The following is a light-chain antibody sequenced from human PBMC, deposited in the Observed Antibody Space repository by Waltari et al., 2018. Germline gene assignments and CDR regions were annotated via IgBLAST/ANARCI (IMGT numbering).Light chain of an antibody. CDR1: SSNIGSNY. Sequence: QSVLTQPPSASGPPGQRVTISCSGSSSNIGSNYVYWYQQLPRTAPKLLIYTNSERPSGVPDRFSGSKSGTSASLAISGLRSEDEGDYFCAAWDDRLTVVVFGGGTKLTVL. J-gene: IGLJ2*01. V-gene: IGLV1-47*01. CDR3: AAWDDRLTVVV. CDR2: TNS.